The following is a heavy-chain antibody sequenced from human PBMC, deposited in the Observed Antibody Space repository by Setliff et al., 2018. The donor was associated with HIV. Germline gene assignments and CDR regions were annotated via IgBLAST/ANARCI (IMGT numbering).Heavy chain of an antibody. Sequence: PSETLSLTCTVSGGSISSSNYYWGWIRQRPGQWREWMGSIFYSGSSNYNPSLTSPVTISVDTSKNQFSLKLRSVTAADTAVYWCAREDSSYHYFDSWGQGMLVTVSS. CDR1: GGSISSSNYY. V-gene: IGHV4-39*02. D-gene: IGHD3-22*01. J-gene: IGHJ4*02. CDR2: IFYSGSS. CDR3: AREDSSYHYFDS.